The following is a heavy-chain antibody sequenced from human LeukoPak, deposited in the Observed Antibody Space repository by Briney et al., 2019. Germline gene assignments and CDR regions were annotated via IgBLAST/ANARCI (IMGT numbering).Heavy chain of an antibody. D-gene: IGHD6-19*01. V-gene: IGHV4-39*01. CDR3: ARRGYSSGTFDY. CDR1: GGSISSSSYY. CDR2: ISYSGST. Sequence: SETLSLTCTVSGGSISSSSYYWGWIRQPPGKGLEWIGNISYSGSTYYNPSLKSRLTISVDTSKNQFSLKLSSVTAADTAVYYCARRGYSSGTFDYWGQGTLVTVPS. J-gene: IGHJ4*02.